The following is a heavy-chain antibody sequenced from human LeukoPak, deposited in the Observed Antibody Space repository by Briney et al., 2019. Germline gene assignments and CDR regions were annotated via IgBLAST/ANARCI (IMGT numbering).Heavy chain of an antibody. CDR1: GFTFGSYG. CDR3: AKETRIVGATRYYYYGMDV. D-gene: IGHD1-26*01. Sequence: GGSLRLSCAASGFTFGSYGMHWVRQAPGKGLEWVAVIWYDGSNKYYADSVKGRFTISRDNSKNTLYLQMNSLRAEDTAVYYCAKETRIVGATRYYYYGMDVWGQGTTVTVSS. CDR2: IWYDGSNK. V-gene: IGHV3-30*02. J-gene: IGHJ6*02.